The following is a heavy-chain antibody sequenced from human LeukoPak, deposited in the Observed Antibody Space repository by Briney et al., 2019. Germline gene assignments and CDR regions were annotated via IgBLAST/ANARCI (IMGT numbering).Heavy chain of an antibody. CDR3: AKSRSGSANWALQIFDN. CDR1: GFTLNTFA. CDR2: VSYEGTIK. J-gene: IGHJ4*02. D-gene: IGHD1-1*01. V-gene: IGHV3-30*18. Sequence: GGSLRLSCAASGFTLNTFAMHWVRQAPGKGLEWVAVVSYEGTIKYYTDSAKGRFTISRDNSKNSLFVQMNSLRAEDTAVYFCAKSRSGSANWALQIFDNWGQGTLVTVSS.